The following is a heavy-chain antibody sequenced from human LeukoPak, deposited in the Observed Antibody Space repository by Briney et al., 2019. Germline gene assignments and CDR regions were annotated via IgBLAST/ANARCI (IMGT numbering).Heavy chain of an antibody. J-gene: IGHJ4*02. D-gene: IGHD3-22*01. CDR2: IYPGDSDT. Sequence: LGESLQISCKGSGYSFTSYRIGWVRQLPGKGLEWMGIIYPGDSDTRYSPSFQGQVTISADKSISTAYLQWSSLKASDTAMYYCARQGKIGYYDSSGHFDYWGQGTLVTVSS. V-gene: IGHV5-51*01. CDR1: GYSFTSYR. CDR3: ARQGKIGYYDSSGHFDY.